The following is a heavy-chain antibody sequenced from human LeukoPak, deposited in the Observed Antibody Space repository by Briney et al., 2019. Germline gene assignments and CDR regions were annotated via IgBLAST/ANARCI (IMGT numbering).Heavy chain of an antibody. CDR2: ISGSGGST. CDR3: AKGHRYCTSGNCNSAIDY. V-gene: IGHV3-23*01. J-gene: IGHJ4*02. Sequence: GGSLRLSCAASGFTFSSYGMSWVRQAPGKGLEWVSAISGSGGSTYYADSVKGRFTISRDNSKNTLYLQMNSLRAEDTAVYYCAKGHRYCTSGNCNSAIDYWGQGTLVTVSS. D-gene: IGHD2-15*01. CDR1: GFTFSSYG.